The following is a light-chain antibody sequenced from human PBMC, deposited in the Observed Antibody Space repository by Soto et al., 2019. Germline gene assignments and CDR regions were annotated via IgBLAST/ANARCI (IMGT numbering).Light chain of an antibody. Sequence: QSALTQPASVSGSPGQSITISCTGTSSDVVGYDYVSWYQLHPGKAPKLMVFEVSNRPSGVSYRFSGSKSGNMASLTISGLQAEDEADYFCSSYSISTAYLFGTGTKV. J-gene: IGLJ1*01. V-gene: IGLV2-14*01. CDR1: SSDVVGYDY. CDR2: EVS. CDR3: SSYSISTAYL.